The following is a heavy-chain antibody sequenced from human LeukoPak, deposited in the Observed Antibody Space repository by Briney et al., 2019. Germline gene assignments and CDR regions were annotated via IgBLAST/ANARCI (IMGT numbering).Heavy chain of an antibody. D-gene: IGHD6-19*01. Sequence: PGGSLRLSCVASGFTFSNYWMSWVRQAPGKGLEWVSVIYSGGSTYYADSVKGRFTISRDNSKNTLYLQMNSLRAEDTAVYYCARAPQQWLAYWGQGTLVTVSS. J-gene: IGHJ4*02. CDR2: IYSGGST. V-gene: IGHV3-53*01. CDR1: GFTFSNYW. CDR3: ARAPQQWLAY.